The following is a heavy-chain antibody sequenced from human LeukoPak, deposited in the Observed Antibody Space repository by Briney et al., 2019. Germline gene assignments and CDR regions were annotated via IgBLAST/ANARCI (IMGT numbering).Heavy chain of an antibody. D-gene: IGHD6-25*01. V-gene: IGHV5-51*01. CDR3: AITGEAAANYFDY. J-gene: IGHJ4*02. CDR1: GYSFTSYW. Sequence: GESLQISCKGSGYSFTSYWIGWVRQMPGKGLEWMGIIYPGDSDTRYSPSFQGQVTISADKSINTAYLQWSSLKASDTAMYYCAITGEAAANYFDYWGQGTLVTVSS. CDR2: IYPGDSDT.